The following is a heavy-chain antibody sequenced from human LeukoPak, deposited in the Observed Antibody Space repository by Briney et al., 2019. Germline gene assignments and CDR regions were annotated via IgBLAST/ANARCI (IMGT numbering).Heavy chain of an antibody. D-gene: IGHD1-26*01. Sequence: GGSLRLSCAASGFTFSSYEMNWVRQAPGKGLEWVANIKQDGSEKYYVDSVKGRFTISRDNAKNTVYLQMNSLRAEDTAVYYCGRGGLVGAIDVWGNGTTVIVSS. V-gene: IGHV3-7*01. J-gene: IGHJ6*04. CDR2: IKQDGSEK. CDR1: GFTFSSYE. CDR3: GRGGLVGAIDV.